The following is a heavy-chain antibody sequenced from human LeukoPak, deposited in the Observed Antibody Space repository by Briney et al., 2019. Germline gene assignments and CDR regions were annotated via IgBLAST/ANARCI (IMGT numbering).Heavy chain of an antibody. CDR3: AKDTPLNYYDSSGYYGLGFDY. J-gene: IGHJ4*02. CDR2: ISGSGGST. Sequence: HPGGSLRLSCAASGFTFSSYAMSWVRQAPGKGLEWVSAISGSGGSTYYADSVKGRFTISRDNSKNTLYLQMNSLRAEDTAVYYCAKDTPLNYYDSSGYYGLGFDYWGQGTLVTVSS. V-gene: IGHV3-23*01. D-gene: IGHD3-22*01. CDR1: GFTFSSYA.